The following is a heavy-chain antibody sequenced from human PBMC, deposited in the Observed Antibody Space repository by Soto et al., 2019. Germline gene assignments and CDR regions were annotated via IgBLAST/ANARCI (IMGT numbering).Heavy chain of an antibody. CDR1: GYTFTSYD. V-gene: IGHV1-8*01. J-gene: IGHJ6*02. Sequence: SSVKVSCKASGYTFTSYDINWVRQATGQGLEWMGWMNPNSGNTGYAQKFQGRVTMTRNTSISTAYMELSSLRSEDTAVYYCARGLSGMTFGGYYYYYYYGMDVWGQGTTVTVSS. CDR3: ARGLSGMTFGGYYYYYYYGMDV. CDR2: MNPNSGNT. D-gene: IGHD1-26*01.